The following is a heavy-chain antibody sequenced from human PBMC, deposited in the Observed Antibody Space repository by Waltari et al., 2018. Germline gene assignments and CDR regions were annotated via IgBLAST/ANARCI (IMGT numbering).Heavy chain of an antibody. CDR3: APLSSSWSFDY. J-gene: IGHJ4*02. D-gene: IGHD6-13*01. V-gene: IGHV3-30*02. Sequence: QVQLVESGGGVVQPGGSLRLSCAASGFTFSSYGMHWVRQAPGKGLEWVAFIRYDGRNKYYADAGKGRFTISRENSKNTLCLQMNSRRAEDTAVYYCAPLSSSWSFDYWGQGTLVTVSS. CDR2: IRYDGRNK. CDR1: GFTFSSYG.